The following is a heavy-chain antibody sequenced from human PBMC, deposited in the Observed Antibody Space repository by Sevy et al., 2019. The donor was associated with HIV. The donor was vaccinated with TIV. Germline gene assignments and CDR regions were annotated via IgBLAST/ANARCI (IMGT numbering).Heavy chain of an antibody. CDR2: IKQDGTEK. CDR1: GFTFSNYW. D-gene: IGHD3-10*01. J-gene: IGHJ4*02. V-gene: IGHV3-7*01. Sequence: GGSLRLSCAASGFTFSNYWLSWVRQAPGKGLEWVANIKQDGTEKFYVDSVKGRFTISRDNSKNMVYLQMNSLRVEDTAIYYCARDRGEILRSAFKSWGQGTLVTVSS. CDR3: ARDRGEILRSAFKS.